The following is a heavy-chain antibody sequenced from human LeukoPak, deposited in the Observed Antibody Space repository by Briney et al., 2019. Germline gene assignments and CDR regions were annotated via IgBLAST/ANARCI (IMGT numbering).Heavy chain of an antibody. J-gene: IGHJ6*03. V-gene: IGHV4-59*08. D-gene: IGHD3-10*02. CDR2: INYSGST. Sequence: SETLSLTCTVSGGSISDYYWSWIRQPPGKGLEWIAYINYSGSTNYNPSLKSRVTISVDTSKNQFSLKLSSVTAADTAVYYCARHVRGVSPRYYYYYYMDVWGKGTTVTISS. CDR3: ARHVRGVSPRYYYYYYMDV. CDR1: GGSISDYY.